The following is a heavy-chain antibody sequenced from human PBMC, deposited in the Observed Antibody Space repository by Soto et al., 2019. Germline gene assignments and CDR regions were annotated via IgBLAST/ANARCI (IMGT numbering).Heavy chain of an antibody. D-gene: IGHD2-2*01. CDR2: IIPIFGTA. CDR1: GGTFSSYA. CDR3: ASPNCISTSCYAYYYGMDV. J-gene: IGHJ6*01. Sequence: QVQLVQSGAEVKKPGSSVKVSCKASGGTFSSYAISWVRQAPGQGLEWMGGIIPIFGTATYAQKLQGRVTISEDASTSTAYVELSSLRSEATAVYYCASPNCISTSCYAYYYGMDVWGQGTTVSASS. V-gene: IGHV1-69*12.